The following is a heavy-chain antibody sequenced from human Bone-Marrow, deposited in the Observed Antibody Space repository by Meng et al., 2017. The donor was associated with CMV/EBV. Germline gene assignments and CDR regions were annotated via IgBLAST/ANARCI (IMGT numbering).Heavy chain of an antibody. Sequence: ASVKVSCKASGYTFTSYYIHWVRQAPGQGLEWMGIINPSGGSTSYAQKFQGRVTMTRDTSTSTVYMELSSLRSEDTAVYYCARTLWFAESLGGWVQGTLVTVSS. CDR1: GYTFTSYY. D-gene: IGHD3-10*01. V-gene: IGHV1-46*01. J-gene: IGHJ4*02. CDR3: ARTLWFAESLGG. CDR2: INPSGGST.